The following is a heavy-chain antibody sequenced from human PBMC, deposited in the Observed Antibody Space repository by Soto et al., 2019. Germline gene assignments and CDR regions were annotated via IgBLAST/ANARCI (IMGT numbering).Heavy chain of an antibody. V-gene: IGHV4-59*01. Sequence: SETLSLTCTVSGGSISSYYWSWIRQPPGKGLEWIGYIYYSGSTNYNPSLKSRVTISVDTSKNQFSLKLSSVTAADTAVYYCARTAAVPAATLYYYYYMDVWGKGTTVTVSS. CDR3: ARTAAVPAATLYYYYYMDV. J-gene: IGHJ6*03. CDR1: GGSISSYY. CDR2: IYYSGST. D-gene: IGHD2-2*01.